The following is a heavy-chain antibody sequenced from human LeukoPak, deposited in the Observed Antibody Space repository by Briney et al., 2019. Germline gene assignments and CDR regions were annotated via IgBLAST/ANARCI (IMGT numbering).Heavy chain of an antibody. CDR2: IYTSGST. Sequence: SETLSLTCTVSGGSISSYYWSWLRQPAGKGLEWIGRIYTSGSTNYNPSLTSRVTMSVDTSKNQFSLKLSSVTAADTAVYYCARVGRQLAPFDYWGQGTLVTVSS. J-gene: IGHJ4*02. D-gene: IGHD6-13*01. CDR1: GGSISSYY. CDR3: ARVGRQLAPFDY. V-gene: IGHV4-4*07.